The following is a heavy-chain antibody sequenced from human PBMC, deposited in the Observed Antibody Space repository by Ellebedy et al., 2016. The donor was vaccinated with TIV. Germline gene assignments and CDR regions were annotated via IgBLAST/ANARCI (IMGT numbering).Heavy chain of an antibody. V-gene: IGHV3-30*18. D-gene: IGHD1-26*01. CDR1: GFTVSSSY. CDR3: AKSADSGSYHDAFDI. CDR2: ISYDGSNK. J-gene: IGHJ3*02. Sequence: GGSLRLSCAASGFTVSSSYMNWVRQAPGKGLEWVAVISYDGSNKYYADSVKGRFTISRDNSKNTLYLQMNSLRAEDTAVYYCAKSADSGSYHDAFDIWGQGTMVTVSS.